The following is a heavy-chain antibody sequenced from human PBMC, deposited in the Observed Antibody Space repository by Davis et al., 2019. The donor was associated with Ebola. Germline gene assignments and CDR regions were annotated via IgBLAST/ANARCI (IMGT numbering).Heavy chain of an antibody. D-gene: IGHD6-19*01. Sequence: GGSLRLSCAASGFTFSSYAMSWVRQAPGKGLEWVSAISGSGGSTYYADSVKGRFTISRDNSKNTLYLQMNSLRAEDTAVYYWARDKRSSWYGGMDVWGQGTTVTVSS. CDR2: ISGSGGST. V-gene: IGHV3-23*01. J-gene: IGHJ6*02. CDR1: GFTFSSYA. CDR3: ARDKRSSWYGGMDV.